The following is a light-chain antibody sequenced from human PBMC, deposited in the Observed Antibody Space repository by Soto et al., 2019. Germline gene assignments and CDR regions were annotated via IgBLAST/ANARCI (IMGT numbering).Light chain of an antibody. CDR3: QQSYSMPPCT. Sequence: DIQMTQSPSSLSASVGDSVTISCRAGQTINTYLNWYQQKPGQAPKVLIFAISTLQPGVPSRFRGSGSGTEFSLTISSLQPEDAATYYCQQSYSMPPCTSGQGTKVQIK. CDR2: AIS. V-gene: IGKV1-39*01. CDR1: QTINTY. J-gene: IGKJ1*01.